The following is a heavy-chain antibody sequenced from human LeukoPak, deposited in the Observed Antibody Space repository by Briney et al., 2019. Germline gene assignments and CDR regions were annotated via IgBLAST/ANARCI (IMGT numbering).Heavy chain of an antibody. V-gene: IGHV1-46*01. J-gene: IGHJ3*02. CDR2: INPTAGNT. CDR1: GYTFTSYY. D-gene: IGHD5-24*01. CDR3: ARIRDGYNDAYDI. Sequence: GASVKVSYKASGYTFTSYYLHWVRQAPGQGLEWMGLINPTAGNTYYAQGFQGRVTMTRNTSTSTVYMELSSLRSEDTAVYYCARIRDGYNDAYDIWGQGTMVTVPS.